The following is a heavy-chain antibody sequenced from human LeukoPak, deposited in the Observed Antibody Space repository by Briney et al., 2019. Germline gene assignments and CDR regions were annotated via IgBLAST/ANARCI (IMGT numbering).Heavy chain of an antibody. CDR3: ARPASTSPLGY. D-gene: IGHD2-15*01. CDR1: GFTLSTYS. V-gene: IGHV3-48*04. CDR2: ISSSGSTI. J-gene: IGHJ4*02. Sequence: GGSLRLSCAASGFTLSTYSMNWVRQAPGKGLEWVSYISSSGSTIYYADSVKGRFTISRDNAQNSLYLQMNSLRAEDTAVYYCARPASTSPLGYWGQGTLVTVSS.